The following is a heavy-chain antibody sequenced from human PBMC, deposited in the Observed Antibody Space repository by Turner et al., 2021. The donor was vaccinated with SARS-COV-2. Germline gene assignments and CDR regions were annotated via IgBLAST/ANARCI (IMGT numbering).Heavy chain of an antibody. CDR1: GYTFTSYG. CDR3: ARDRLEAGTDYFDY. Sequence: QVQLVLSGAEVKKPGASVPVFCNASGYTFTSYGISWVRQAPGQGLEWMGWISAYNGNTNYAQKLQGRVTMTRDTSTSTAYMELRSLRSDDTAVYYCARDRLEAGTDYFDYWGQGTLVTVSS. J-gene: IGHJ4*02. V-gene: IGHV1-18*01. CDR2: ISAYNGNT. D-gene: IGHD6-19*01.